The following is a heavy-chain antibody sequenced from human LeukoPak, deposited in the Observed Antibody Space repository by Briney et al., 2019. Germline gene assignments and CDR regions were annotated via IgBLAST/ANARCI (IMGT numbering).Heavy chain of an antibody. CDR1: GVTFSSYQ. J-gene: IGHJ4*02. CDR3: ATQDYYGSGRYTV. V-gene: IGHV3-48*03. Sequence: GGSVRLSCLASGVTFSSYQMNWVRPAPAKGLDWLSYICDSGCTTYYADSVKGRFTINRDNAQNSLSLQMNSLRADDTALYYCATQDYYGSGRYTVWGQGTLVTVS. D-gene: IGHD3-10*01. CDR2: ICDSGCTT.